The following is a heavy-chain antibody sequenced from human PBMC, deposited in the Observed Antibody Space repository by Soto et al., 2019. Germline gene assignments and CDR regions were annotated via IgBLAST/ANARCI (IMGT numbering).Heavy chain of an antibody. J-gene: IGHJ4*02. Sequence: SVKVSCKASGGTFSSYAISWGRQAPGQGLEWMGGIIPIFGTANYAQKFQGRVTITADESTGTAYMELSSLRSEDTAVYYCARYLEMATEYYFDYWGQGTLVTVSS. D-gene: IGHD5-12*01. V-gene: IGHV1-69*13. CDR2: IIPIFGTA. CDR1: GGTFSSYA. CDR3: ARYLEMATEYYFDY.